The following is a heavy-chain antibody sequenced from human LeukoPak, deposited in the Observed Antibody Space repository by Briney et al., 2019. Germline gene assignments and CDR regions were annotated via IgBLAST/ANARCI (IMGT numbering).Heavy chain of an antibody. V-gene: IGHV4-4*07. CDR3: ARDAVAPGYNWFDP. D-gene: IGHD6-19*01. CDR1: GGSISSYY. J-gene: IGHJ5*02. CDR2: IYNSGSI. Sequence: SETLSLTCTVTGGSISSYYWSWIRQSAGKGLEWIGRIYNSGSINYNPSLKSRVTMSQDTSKNQFSLKLSSVTAADTAVYYCARDAVAPGYNWFDPWGQGTLVTVSS.